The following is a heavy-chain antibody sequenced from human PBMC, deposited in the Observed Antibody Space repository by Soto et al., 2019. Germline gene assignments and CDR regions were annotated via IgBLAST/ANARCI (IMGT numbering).Heavy chain of an antibody. J-gene: IGHJ4*02. V-gene: IGHV1-46*03. CDR2: INPSGGST. D-gene: IGHD3-16*02. CDR1: GYTFTSYY. CDR3: ARSICGSYREKYFDY. Sequence: ASVKVSCKASGYTFTSYYMHWVRQAPGQGLEWMGIINPSGGSTSYAQKFQGRVTMTRDTSTSTVYMELNSLRSEDTAVYYCARSICGSYREKYFDYWGQGTLVTVSS.